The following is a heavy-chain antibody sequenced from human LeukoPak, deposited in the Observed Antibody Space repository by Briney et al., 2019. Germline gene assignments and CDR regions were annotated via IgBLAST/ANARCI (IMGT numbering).Heavy chain of an antibody. CDR1: GFNFNGYT. D-gene: IGHD3-22*01. CDR3: AKDFGLGSGYYHALDS. Sequence: GGSLRLSCTASGFNFNGYTMHWVRQAPGKGLEWVSLITWDGGRTYADSLKGRFAISRDNNKNSLYLQMNSLRIEDTAFYYCAKDFGLGSGYYHALDSWGQGTLVTVSS. J-gene: IGHJ4*02. CDR2: ITWDGGRT. V-gene: IGHV3-43*01.